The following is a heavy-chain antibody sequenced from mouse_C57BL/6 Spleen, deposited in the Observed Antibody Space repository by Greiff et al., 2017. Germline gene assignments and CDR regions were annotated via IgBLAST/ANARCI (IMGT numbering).Heavy chain of an antibody. CDR3: ARTLTTVVAKGFGDY. CDR2: IYPRSGNT. V-gene: IGHV1-81*01. D-gene: IGHD1-1*01. J-gene: IGHJ2*01. CDR1: GYTFTSYG. Sequence: QVQLKQSGAELARPGASVKLSCKASGYTFTSYGISWVKQRTGQGLEWIGEIYPRSGNTYYNAKFKGKATLTADKSSSTAYMELRSLTSEDSAVYFCARTLTTVVAKGFGDYWGQGTTLTVSS.